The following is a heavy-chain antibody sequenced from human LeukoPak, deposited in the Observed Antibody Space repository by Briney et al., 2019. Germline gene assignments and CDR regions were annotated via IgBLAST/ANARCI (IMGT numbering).Heavy chain of an antibody. V-gene: IGHV3-43*02. J-gene: IGHJ4*02. D-gene: IGHD3-22*01. CDR1: GFTFDDYV. CDR3: AKDTYYYDSSGYEGPSFDY. CDR2: ISGDGGST. Sequence: GGSLTLFCAASGFTFDDYVMHWVRQAPGKGLEWVSLISGDGGSTYYADSVKGRFTISRDNSTNSLYLQINSLRTEDTVLYYCAKDTYYYDSSGYEGPSFDYWGQGTLVTVSS.